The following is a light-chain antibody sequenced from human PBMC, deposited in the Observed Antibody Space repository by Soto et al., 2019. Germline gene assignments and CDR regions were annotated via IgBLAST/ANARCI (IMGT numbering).Light chain of an antibody. J-gene: IGKJ5*01. CDR3: QQRSNWPIT. V-gene: IGKV3-11*01. Sequence: EMVLTQSPATLSLSPAERATHSCRASQSISNFLAWYQQKPGQAPRLLIYDASNRATGIPARFSGSGSGTDFTLTISSLEPEDFAVYYCQQRSNWPITFGQGTRLEIK. CDR1: QSISNF. CDR2: DAS.